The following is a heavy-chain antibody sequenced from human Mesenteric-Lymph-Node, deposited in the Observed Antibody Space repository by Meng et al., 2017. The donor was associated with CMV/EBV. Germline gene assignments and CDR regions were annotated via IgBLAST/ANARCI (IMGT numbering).Heavy chain of an antibody. CDR3: ARALALDV. Sequence: GESLKISCAASGFTFSSYAMSWVRQAPGKGLEWVSAISGSGGSTYYADSVKGRFTISRDNSKNTLYLQMNSLRAEDTAVYYCARALALDVWGQGTTVTVSS. CDR1: GFTFSSYA. D-gene: IGHD3-3*02. V-gene: IGHV3-23*01. CDR2: ISGSGGST. J-gene: IGHJ6*02.